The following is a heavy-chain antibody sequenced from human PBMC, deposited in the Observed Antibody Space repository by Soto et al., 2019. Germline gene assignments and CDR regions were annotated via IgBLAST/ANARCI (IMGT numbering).Heavy chain of an antibody. D-gene: IGHD3-10*01. CDR2: ISGGGDTT. CDR1: GFTFNNYA. J-gene: IGHJ4*02. CDR3: AKGRGGSGSLTPRVDF. Sequence: EVQLLESGGGLVQPGGSLRLSCAASGFTFNNYAMTWVRQAPGKGLEWVSAISGGGDTTSYADSVKGRFTVSRDGSKNPRYLLMSSLRAEDTALYYCAKGRGGSGSLTPRVDFWGQGTLVTVSS. V-gene: IGHV3-23*01.